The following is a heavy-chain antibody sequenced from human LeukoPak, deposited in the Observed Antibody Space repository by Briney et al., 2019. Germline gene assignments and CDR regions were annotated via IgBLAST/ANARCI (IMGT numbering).Heavy chain of an antibody. D-gene: IGHD5-18*01. V-gene: IGHV4-34*01. CDR2: INHSGST. J-gene: IGHJ6*03. CDR1: GGSFSGYY. CDR3: ARVVTAIYHYYYYMDV. Sequence: PSETLSLTCAVYGGSFSGYYWSWIRQPPGKGLEWIGEINHSGSTNYNPSLKSRVTISVDTSKNQFSLKLSSVTAADTAVYYCARVVTAIYHYYYYMDVRGKGTTVTVSS.